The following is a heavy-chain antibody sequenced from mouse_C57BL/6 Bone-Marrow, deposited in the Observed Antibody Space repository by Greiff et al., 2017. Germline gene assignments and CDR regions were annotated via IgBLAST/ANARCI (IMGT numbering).Heavy chain of an antibody. CDR2: ISYDGSN. CDR1: GYSITSGYY. D-gene: IGHD1-1*01. CDR3: ARGGYYYGPWYFDV. Sequence: EVQLQQSGPGLVKPSQSLSLTCSVTGYSITSGYYWNWLRQFPGNKLEWMGYISYDGSNNYNPSLKNRISITRDTSKNQFFLKLNSVTTEDTATYYWARGGYYYGPWYFDVWGTGTTVTVSS. V-gene: IGHV3-6*01. J-gene: IGHJ1*03.